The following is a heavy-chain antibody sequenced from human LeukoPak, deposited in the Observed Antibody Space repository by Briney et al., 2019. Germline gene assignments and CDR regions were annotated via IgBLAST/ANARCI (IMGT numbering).Heavy chain of an antibody. Sequence: GGSLRLSCAASGFTVSSAWMNWVRQAPGKGLEWVAFLRYDGSYKYEYSVKGRFTISRDSSKNTLYLQMHNLRREDAAVYYCAKGGMKYQVPHIDYWGQGTLVTVSS. D-gene: IGHD2-2*01. CDR2: LRYDGSYK. J-gene: IGHJ4*02. CDR3: AKGGMKYQVPHIDY. CDR1: GFTVSSAW. V-gene: IGHV3-30*02.